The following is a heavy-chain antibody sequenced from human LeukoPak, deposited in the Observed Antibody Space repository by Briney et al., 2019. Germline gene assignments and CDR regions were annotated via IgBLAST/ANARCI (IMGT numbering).Heavy chain of an antibody. Sequence: GGSLRLSCAASGFAFSSYAVSWVRQAPGKGLEWVSAISGSGGGTYCADSVKGRFTISRDNSKNTLYLQMNSLSTEDTAMYYCARNWFDPWGQGTLVTVSS. CDR3: ARNWFDP. J-gene: IGHJ5*02. CDR1: GFAFSSYA. CDR2: ISGSGGGT. V-gene: IGHV3-23*01.